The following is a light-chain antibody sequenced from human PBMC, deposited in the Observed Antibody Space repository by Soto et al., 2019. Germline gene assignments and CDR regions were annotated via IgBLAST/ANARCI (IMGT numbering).Light chain of an antibody. V-gene: IGLV1-51*01. Sequence: QSVLTQPPSVSAAPGQKVTISCSGSRSNIGNNFVSWYQHLPGTAPKLLIYDNDMRPSGIPDRFSGSKSGTSATLGITGLQTGDEADYYCGTWDSRLSGVVFGGGTKLTVL. J-gene: IGLJ2*01. CDR2: DND. CDR3: GTWDSRLSGVV. CDR1: RSNIGNNF.